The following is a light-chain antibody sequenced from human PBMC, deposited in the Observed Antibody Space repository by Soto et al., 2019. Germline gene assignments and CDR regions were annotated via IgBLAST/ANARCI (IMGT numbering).Light chain of an antibody. Sequence: EIVMTQSPATLSVSPWERATLSCRASQSVSSNLAWYQQKPGQAPRLLIYGASTRATGIPARFSGSGSGTEFPITISSLQSEDFSVYYCQQYNNWPPWTFGQGTKLEIK. V-gene: IGKV3-15*01. CDR2: GAS. CDR3: QQYNNWPPWT. J-gene: IGKJ2*02. CDR1: QSVSSN.